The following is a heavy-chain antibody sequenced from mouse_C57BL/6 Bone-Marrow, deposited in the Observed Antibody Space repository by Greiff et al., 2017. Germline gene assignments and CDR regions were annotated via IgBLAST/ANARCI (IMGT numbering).Heavy chain of an antibody. CDR3: ARPSAGTDAMDY. V-gene: IGHV5-17*01. CDR2: ISSGSSTI. J-gene: IGHJ4*01. Sequence: EVPLVESGGGLVKPGGSLKLSCAASGFTFSDYGMHWVRQAPEKGLEWVAYISSGSSTIYYADTVKGRFTISRDNAKNTLFLQMTSLRSEDTAMYYCARPSAGTDAMDYWGQGTSVTVSS. CDR1: GFTFSDYG. D-gene: IGHD4-1*01.